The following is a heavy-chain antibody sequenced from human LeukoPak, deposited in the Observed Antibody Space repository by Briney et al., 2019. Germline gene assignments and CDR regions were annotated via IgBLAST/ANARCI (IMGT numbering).Heavy chain of an antibody. J-gene: IGHJ4*02. CDR1: GGSITSYY. CDR2: IDASGIT. CDR3: ARDRSSTYFDY. Sequence: SETLSLTCTVSGGSITSYYWNWIRQPAGKGLECIGRIDASGITNYNPSLKSGVTMSIDRSKNQFSLKLSSVTAADTAIYYCARDRSSTYFDYWGQGALVTVSS. D-gene: IGHD3-10*01. V-gene: IGHV4-4*07.